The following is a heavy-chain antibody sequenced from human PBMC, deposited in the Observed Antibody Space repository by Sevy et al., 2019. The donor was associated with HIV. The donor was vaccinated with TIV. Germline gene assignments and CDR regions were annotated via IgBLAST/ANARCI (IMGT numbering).Heavy chain of an antibody. CDR1: GFTFSSYA. D-gene: IGHD3-9*01. CDR2: ISGSGGST. Sequence: GGSLRLSCAASGFTFSSYAMSWVRQAPGKGLEWVSAISGSGGSTYFADSVKGRFTISRDNSKNTLYLQMNSLRAEDTAVYYCAKSDILTGYCPFGYWGQGTLVTVSS. CDR3: AKSDILTGYCPFGY. V-gene: IGHV3-23*01. J-gene: IGHJ4*02.